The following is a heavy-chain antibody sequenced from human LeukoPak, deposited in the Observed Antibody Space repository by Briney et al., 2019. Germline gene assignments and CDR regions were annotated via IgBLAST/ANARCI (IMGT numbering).Heavy chain of an antibody. CDR3: ARGEYSSPDY. Sequence: SETLSLTCAVYGGSFSGYYWSWIRQPPGKGLEWIGEINHSGSTNYNPSLKSRVTISVDTSKNQFSLKLSSVTAADTAVYYCARGEYSSPDYWGQGTLVTVSS. J-gene: IGHJ4*02. CDR2: INHSGST. D-gene: IGHD6-6*01. V-gene: IGHV4-34*01. CDR1: GGSFSGYY.